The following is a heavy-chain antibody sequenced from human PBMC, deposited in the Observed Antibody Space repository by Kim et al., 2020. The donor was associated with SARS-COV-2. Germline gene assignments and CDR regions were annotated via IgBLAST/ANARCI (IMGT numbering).Heavy chain of an antibody. CDR2: ISGSVGST. V-gene: IGHV3-23*01. D-gene: IGHD6-19*01. Sequence: GGSLRLSCAASGFTFSSYAMSWVRQAPGKGLEWVSAISGSVGSTYYADSVKGRFTISRDNSKNTLYLQMNSLRAEDTAVCYCAKDRIIAVAAWFDPWGQGALGTVSS. J-gene: IGHJ5*02. CDR3: AKDRIIAVAAWFDP. CDR1: GFTFSSYA.